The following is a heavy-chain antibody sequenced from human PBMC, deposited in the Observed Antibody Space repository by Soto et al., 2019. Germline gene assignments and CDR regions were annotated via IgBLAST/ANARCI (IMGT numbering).Heavy chain of an antibody. CDR1: GFTFSSYG. CDR3: ARAEY. Sequence: QVQLVESGGGVVQPGRSLRLSCAASGFTFSSYGMHWVRQAPGKGLEWVAVIWDDGSNKYYADSVKGRFTISRDNSKNTLYLQMNSLRAEDTAVYYCARAEYWGQGTLVTVSS. V-gene: IGHV3-33*01. CDR2: IWDDGSNK. J-gene: IGHJ4*02.